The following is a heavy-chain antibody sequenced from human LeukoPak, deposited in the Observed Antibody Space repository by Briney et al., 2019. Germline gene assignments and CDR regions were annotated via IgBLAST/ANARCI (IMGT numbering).Heavy chain of an antibody. CDR2: ISDSVGGT. J-gene: IGHJ4*02. Sequence: GGSLRLSCAASGFTFSSYAMSWVRQAPGKGLDWVSLISDSVGGTYYADSVKGRFTISRDNSKNTLYLQMNSLRAEDTAVYYCAKGGGGGWYHLDFWGQGTLVTVSS. CDR3: AKGGGGGWYHLDF. D-gene: IGHD6-19*01. CDR1: GFTFSSYA. V-gene: IGHV3-23*01.